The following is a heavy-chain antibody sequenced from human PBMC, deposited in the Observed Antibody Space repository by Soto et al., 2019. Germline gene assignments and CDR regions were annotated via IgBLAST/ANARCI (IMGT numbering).Heavy chain of an antibody. Sequence: GGSLRLSCAVSGFTVSSNYMSWVRQAPGKGLEWVSVIYSGSSTYYADSVKGRFTISRDNSKNTLYLQMNSLRAEDTAVYYCARAGRLDLFDYWGQGTLVTVSS. V-gene: IGHV3-53*01. J-gene: IGHJ4*02. CDR3: ARAGRLDLFDY. D-gene: IGHD1-1*01. CDR1: GFTVSSNY. CDR2: IYSGSST.